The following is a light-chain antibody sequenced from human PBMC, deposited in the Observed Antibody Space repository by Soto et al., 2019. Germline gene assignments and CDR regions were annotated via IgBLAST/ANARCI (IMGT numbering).Light chain of an antibody. V-gene: IGLV2-8*01. CDR2: DVI. Sequence: QSALTQPPSASGSPGQSVTISCTGTSNDISAYDYVSWYQQHPGRAPKLVIYDVIKRPSGVPDRFSGSKSGNTASLTVSGLQAEDEADYYCGSYTGSNIFVFGTGTKLTVL. CDR1: SNDISAYDY. J-gene: IGLJ1*01. CDR3: GSYTGSNIFV.